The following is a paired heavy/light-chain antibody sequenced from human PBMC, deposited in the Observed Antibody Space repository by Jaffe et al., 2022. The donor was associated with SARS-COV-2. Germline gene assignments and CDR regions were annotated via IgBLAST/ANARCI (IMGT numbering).Heavy chain of an antibody. CDR2: IFYSGNT. D-gene: IGHD3-3*01. Sequence: QVQLQESGPGLVKPSETLSLSCTVSGGSISSRSYYWGWIRQPPGKGLEWIGSIFYSGNTYYKPSLKSRVTISVDTSKKQFSLKLSSVTAADTAIYYCARRDRDFWSGYSHAGDLEYWGQGTLVIVSS. J-gene: IGHJ4*02. CDR3: ARRDRDFWSGYSHAGDLEY. CDR1: GGSISSRSYY. V-gene: IGHV4-39*01.
Light chain of an antibody. CDR2: KAS. V-gene: IGKV1-5*03. CDR3: QQYNSYSET. J-gene: IGKJ1*01. CDR1: QSISSW. Sequence: DIQMTQSPSTLSASVGDRVTITCRASQSISSWLAWYQQKPGKAPKLLIYKASSLESGVPSRFSGSGSGTEFTLTISSLQPDDFATYYCQQYNSYSETFGQGTKVEIK.